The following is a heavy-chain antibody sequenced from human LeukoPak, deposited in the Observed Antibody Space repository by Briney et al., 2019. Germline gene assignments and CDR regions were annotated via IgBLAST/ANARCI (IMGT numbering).Heavy chain of an antibody. V-gene: IGHV3-23*01. D-gene: IGHD3-10*01. J-gene: IGHJ4*02. CDR3: AKDFTYPADPGTHFDY. Sequence: GGSLRLSCLASGFTFSNYAMSWVRQAPGKGLEWVSGITISGKTAYYADSVKGRFTISRDNFKNTLYLQMNSLRAEDTAVYFCAKDFTYPADPGTHFDYWGQGTLVTVSS. CDR1: GFTFSNYA. CDR2: ITISGKTA.